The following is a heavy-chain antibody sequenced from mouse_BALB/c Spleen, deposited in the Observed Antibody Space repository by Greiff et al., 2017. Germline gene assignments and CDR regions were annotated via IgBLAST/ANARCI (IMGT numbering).Heavy chain of an antibody. D-gene: IGHD2-1*01. CDR2: INPYNDGT. CDR3: ARLIYYGNYDAMDY. CDR1: GYTFTSYV. V-gene: IGHV1-14*01. Sequence: EVQLKESGPELVKPGASVKMSCKASGYTFTSYVMHWVKQKPGQGLEWIGYINPYNDGTKYNEKFKGKATLTSDKSSSTAYMELSSLTSEDSAVYYCARLIYYGNYDAMDYWGQGTSVTVSS. J-gene: IGHJ4*01.